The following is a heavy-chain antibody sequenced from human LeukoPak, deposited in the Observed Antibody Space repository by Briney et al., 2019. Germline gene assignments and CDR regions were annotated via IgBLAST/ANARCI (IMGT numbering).Heavy chain of an antibody. Sequence: GGSLRLSCAASGCIFSDYYMSWVRQAPGKGLEWVAYISSSGSTTYYADSVKGRFTISRDNAKNSLYLQMNSLRAEDTAVYYCAREYSSSWYAGGYWGQGTLVTVSS. CDR2: ISSSGSTT. CDR1: GCIFSDYY. J-gene: IGHJ4*02. V-gene: IGHV3-11*01. D-gene: IGHD6-13*01. CDR3: AREYSSSWYAGGY.